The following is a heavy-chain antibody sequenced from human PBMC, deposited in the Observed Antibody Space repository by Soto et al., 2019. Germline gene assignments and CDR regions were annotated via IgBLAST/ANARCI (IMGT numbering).Heavy chain of an antibody. CDR3: ATAALEGGYVDY. CDR2: INPSGGST. D-gene: IGHD3-16*01. V-gene: IGHV1-46*01. J-gene: IGHJ4*02. Sequence: ASVKVSCKASGYTFTSYYMHWVRQAPGQGLEWMGIINPSGGSTSYAQKFQGRVTMTRDTSTSTVYMELSSLRSEDTAVYYCATAALEGGYVDYWGQGTLVTVSS. CDR1: GYTFTSYY.